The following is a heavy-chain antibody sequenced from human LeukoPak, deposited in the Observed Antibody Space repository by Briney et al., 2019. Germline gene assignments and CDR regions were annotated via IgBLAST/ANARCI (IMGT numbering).Heavy chain of an antibody. V-gene: IGHV1-69*04. CDR3: AAAYYYDSSGYYRLDY. CDR2: IIPILGIA. CDR1: GGTFSSYA. D-gene: IGHD3-22*01. Sequence: GASVKVSCKASGGTFSSYAISWVRQAPGQGLEWMGRIIPILGIANYAQKFQGRVTITADKSTSTAYMELSSLRSEDTAVYYCAAAYYYDSSGYYRLDYWGQGTLVTVSS. J-gene: IGHJ4*02.